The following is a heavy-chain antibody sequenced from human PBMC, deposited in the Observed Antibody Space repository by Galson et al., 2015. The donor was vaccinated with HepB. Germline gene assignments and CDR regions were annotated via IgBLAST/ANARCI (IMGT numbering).Heavy chain of an antibody. V-gene: IGHV3-48*01. CDR3: ARDRGGSGSHLSYYYDMDV. CDR1: GFTFSSYN. D-gene: IGHD3-10*01. Sequence: SLRLSCAASGFTFSSYNMNWVRQAPEKGLEWISYIDSSSTIIYYADYVKGRFTISRDNAKNSLYLQMNSLRAEDTGIYYCARDRGGSGSHLSYYYDMDVWGQGTTVTVSS. J-gene: IGHJ6*02. CDR2: IDSSSTII.